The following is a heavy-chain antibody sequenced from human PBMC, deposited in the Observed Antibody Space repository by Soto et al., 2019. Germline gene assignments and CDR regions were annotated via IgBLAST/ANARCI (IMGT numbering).Heavy chain of an antibody. Sequence: YGRRWISTTPGKGLEFVSAISSYGADRYYADSVKGRFAISRDNSKNTLYLQMSSLRAEDTALYYCVKEGYLRSDWYGQFDYRGQGALVSVSS. D-gene: IGHD6-19*01. J-gene: IGHJ4*02. CDR2: ISSYGADR. CDR3: VKEGYLRSDWYGQFDY. CDR1: YG. V-gene: IGHV3-64D*06.